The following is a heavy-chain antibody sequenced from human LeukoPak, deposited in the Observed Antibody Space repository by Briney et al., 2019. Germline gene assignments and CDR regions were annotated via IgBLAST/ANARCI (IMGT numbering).Heavy chain of an antibody. D-gene: IGHD1-14*01. CDR1: GVTFVSSA. J-gene: IGHJ4*02. V-gene: IGHV3-30*18. CDR2: IKYDGSNK. Sequence: PGGSLTPPCASSGVTFVSSAIHWVRHAPGKGLGGVAVIKYDGSNKNYADSVKGRFTISRDNSKNTLYVQMNSLRGEDTAVYYCAKDSTAMGLTTDFDYWGQGTLVTVSS. CDR3: AKDSTAMGLTTDFDY.